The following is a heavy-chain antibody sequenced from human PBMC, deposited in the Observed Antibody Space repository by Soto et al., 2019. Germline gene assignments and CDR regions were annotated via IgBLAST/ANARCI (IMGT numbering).Heavy chain of an antibody. Sequence: GESLKISCAASGFAFSNCAMSWVRQAPGKGLEWVSTIKTSGDTTFYADPVKGRFTTSRDDSKNTLYLQMNSLRAEDTATYYCTKDVTGDIGADFWGQGTPVTVSS. J-gene: IGHJ4*02. CDR3: TKDVTGDIGADF. CDR1: GFAFSNCA. CDR2: IKTSGDTT. V-gene: IGHV3-23*05. D-gene: IGHD2-21*02.